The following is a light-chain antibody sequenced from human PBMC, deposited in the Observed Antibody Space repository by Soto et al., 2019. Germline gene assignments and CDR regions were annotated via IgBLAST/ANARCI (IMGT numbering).Light chain of an antibody. CDR1: QSVSNN. Sequence: EIVLTQSPATLSLSPGERATLSCRASQSVSNNLAWYQQKPGQAPRLLIYDASNRATAIPARFSGSGSGTDFTLTISSLEPEDFAVYYCQQRSNWPPVTFGGGTKVEIK. V-gene: IGKV3-11*01. J-gene: IGKJ4*01. CDR3: QQRSNWPPVT. CDR2: DAS.